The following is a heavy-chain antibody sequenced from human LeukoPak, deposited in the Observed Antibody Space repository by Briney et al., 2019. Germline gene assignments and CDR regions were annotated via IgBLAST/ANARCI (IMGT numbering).Heavy chain of an antibody. Sequence: QTGGSLRLSCAASGFTFSTYAMSWVRQAPGKGLEWVSSISGSGGSTFYADSVKGRLTISRDNSKNTLYLQMNSLRAEDTAVYYCAKRITVVARDAFDFWGQGTMVTVSS. D-gene: IGHD1-14*01. J-gene: IGHJ3*01. V-gene: IGHV3-23*01. CDR3: AKRITVVARDAFDF. CDR1: GFTFSTYA. CDR2: ISGSGGST.